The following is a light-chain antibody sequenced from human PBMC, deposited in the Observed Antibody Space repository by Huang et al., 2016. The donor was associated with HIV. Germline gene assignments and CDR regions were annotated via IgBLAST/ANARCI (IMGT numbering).Light chain of an antibody. CDR1: QTISKS. CDR3: QQSFSVPRT. CDR2: TAS. J-gene: IGKJ1*01. V-gene: IGKV1-39*01. Sequence: VTFTCRANQTISKSLNWYQQKTGRAPKLLIYTASTLESGVPSRFSGSGSGSRFTLNITNLQPEDFATYYCQQSFSVPRTFG.